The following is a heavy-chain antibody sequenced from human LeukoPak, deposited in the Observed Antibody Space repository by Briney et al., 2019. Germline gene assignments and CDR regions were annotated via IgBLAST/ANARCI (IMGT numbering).Heavy chain of an antibody. J-gene: IGHJ3*02. V-gene: IGHV4-39*01. D-gene: IGHD6-13*01. CDR3: AGGRYSSSARVAFDN. CDR1: GGSISSSSYY. Sequence: SETLSLTRTVSGGSISSSSYYWGWIRQPPGKGLEWIGSIYYSGSTYYNPSPKSRVTISVDTSKNQFSLKLSSVTAADTAVYYCAGGRYSSSARVAFDNWGQGTMVTVSS. CDR2: IYYSGST.